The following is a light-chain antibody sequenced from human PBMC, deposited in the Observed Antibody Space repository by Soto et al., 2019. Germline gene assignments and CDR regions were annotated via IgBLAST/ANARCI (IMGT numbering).Light chain of an antibody. CDR1: QSLLHSNGYNY. CDR3: MQALQTPRT. J-gene: IGKJ4*01. V-gene: IGKV2-28*01. Sequence: DIVMTQSPLSLPVTPGEPASISCRSSQSLLHSNGYNYLDWYLQKPGQSPQLLIYLGSSRASGVPDRFSGSGSGTDFTLKISRVEAEDVGVYYCMQALQTPRTFGGGTKVVIQ. CDR2: LGS.